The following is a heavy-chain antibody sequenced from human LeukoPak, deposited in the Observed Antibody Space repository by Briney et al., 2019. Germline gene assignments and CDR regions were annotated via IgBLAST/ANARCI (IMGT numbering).Heavy chain of an antibody. CDR1: GFTLRNAW. J-gene: IGHJ3*02. V-gene: IGHV3-15*01. D-gene: IGHD2-15*01. Sequence: GGSLRLSCAASGFTLRNAWMSWVRQAPGKGLEWVGLIKSKTDGGTTDYAAPVKGRFTISKDDSKNTLFLQVNGLKTEDTAVYYCTTGDRYCTGGSCYFYASHIWGQGTRVTVSS. CDR2: IKSKTDGGTT. CDR3: TTGDRYCTGGSCYFYASHI.